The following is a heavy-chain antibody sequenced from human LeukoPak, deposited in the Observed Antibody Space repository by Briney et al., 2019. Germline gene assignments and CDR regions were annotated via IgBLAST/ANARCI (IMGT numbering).Heavy chain of an antibody. CDR1: GGSISNYY. Sequence: SETLSLTCNVSGGSISNYYWSWIRQPAGKGLELIGRIYTSGSTNYNPSLKSRVTMSVDTSKNQFSLKLTSVTAADTAVYYCARSRCSSISCASRGAFDIWGQGTMVTVSS. J-gene: IGHJ3*02. D-gene: IGHD2-2*01. V-gene: IGHV4-4*07. CDR2: IYTSGST. CDR3: ARSRCSSISCASRGAFDI.